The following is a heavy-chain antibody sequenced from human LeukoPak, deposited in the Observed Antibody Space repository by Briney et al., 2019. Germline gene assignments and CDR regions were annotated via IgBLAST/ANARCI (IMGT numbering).Heavy chain of an antibody. D-gene: IGHD6-6*01. V-gene: IGHV4-34*01. J-gene: IGHJ4*02. CDR2: INHSGST. CDR1: GGSFSGYY. CDR3: ARVFKQLVTIDY. Sequence: SETLSLTCAVYGGSFSGYYWSWIRQPPGKGLEWIGEINHSGSTNYNPSLKSRDTISVDTSKNQFSLKLSSVTAADTAVYHCARVFKQLVTIDYWGQGTLVTVSS.